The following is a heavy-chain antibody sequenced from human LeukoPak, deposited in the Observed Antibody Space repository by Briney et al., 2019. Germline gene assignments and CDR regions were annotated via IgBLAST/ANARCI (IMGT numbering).Heavy chain of an antibody. CDR2: IYYSGST. CDR1: GGSISSGDYY. Sequence: MTSETLPLTCTVSGGSISSGDYYWSWIRQPPGKGLEWIGYIYYSGSTYYNPSLKSRVTISVDTSKNQFSLKLSSVTAADTAVYYCARDLGDSSGYSYFDYWGQGTLVTVSS. J-gene: IGHJ4*02. D-gene: IGHD3-22*01. V-gene: IGHV4-30-4*08. CDR3: ARDLGDSSGYSYFDY.